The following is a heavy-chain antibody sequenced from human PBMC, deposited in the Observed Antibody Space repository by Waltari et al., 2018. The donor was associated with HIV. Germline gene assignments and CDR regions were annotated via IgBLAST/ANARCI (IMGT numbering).Heavy chain of an antibody. Sequence: EVRLVQSGAEVKKPGESLKISCKGSGFSFNTYWIAWVRQMPGRGLEWMGIIYPGDSDTRYSPSFQGQVTISADKSISTAYLQWNSLKASDTAMYYCARQLVVTSNFDSWGQGTLVTVSS. CDR2: IYPGDSDT. V-gene: IGHV5-51*01. J-gene: IGHJ4*02. CDR3: ARQLVVTSNFDS. D-gene: IGHD2-21*02. CDR1: GFSFNTYW.